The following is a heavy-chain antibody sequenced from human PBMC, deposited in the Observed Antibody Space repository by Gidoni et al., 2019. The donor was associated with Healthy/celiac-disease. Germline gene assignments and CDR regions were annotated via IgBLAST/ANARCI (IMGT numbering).Heavy chain of an antibody. V-gene: IGHV1-8*01. CDR3: ARGRYCSSTSCPRGYWFDP. Sequence: QVQLVQSGAEVKKPGASVTVSCKASGYTFTSYDITWVQQATGQGLEWMGWMNPNSGNTGYAQKFQGRVTMTRNTSISTAYMELSSLRSEDTAVYYCARGRYCSSTSCPRGYWFDPWGQGTLVTVSS. CDR2: MNPNSGNT. J-gene: IGHJ5*02. D-gene: IGHD2-2*01. CDR1: GYTFTSYD.